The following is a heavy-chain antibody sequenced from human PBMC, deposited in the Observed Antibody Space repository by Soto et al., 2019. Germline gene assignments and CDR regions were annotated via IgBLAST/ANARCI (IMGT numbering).Heavy chain of an antibody. CDR1: GFTFSSHA. Sequence: GGSLRLSCAASGFTFSSHAMSWVRQAPGKGLEWVSAISGSGGSTYYADSVKGRFTISRDNSKNTLYLQMNSLRAEDTAVYYCAKDSHIVLMVYAQYFDYWGQGTLVTVSS. D-gene: IGHD2-8*01. CDR2: ISGSGGST. J-gene: IGHJ4*02. V-gene: IGHV3-23*01. CDR3: AKDSHIVLMVYAQYFDY.